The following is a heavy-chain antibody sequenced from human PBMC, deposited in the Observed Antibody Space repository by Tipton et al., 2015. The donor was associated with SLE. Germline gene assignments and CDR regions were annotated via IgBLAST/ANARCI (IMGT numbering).Heavy chain of an antibody. Sequence: LRLSCTVSGGSISRGGYYWSWIRQHSGKGLEWIGYYSVKSYYNPSLKSRVTISVDTSENQLFLKLSSVTAADTAVYYCARGVGARDYFDSWGQGTLVTVSS. D-gene: IGHD1-26*01. CDR2: YSVKS. CDR3: ARGVGARDYFDS. J-gene: IGHJ4*02. V-gene: IGHV4-31*02. CDR1: GGSISRGGYY.